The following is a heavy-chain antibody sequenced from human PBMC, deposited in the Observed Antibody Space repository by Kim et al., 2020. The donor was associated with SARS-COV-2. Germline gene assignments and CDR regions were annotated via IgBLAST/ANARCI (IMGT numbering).Heavy chain of an antibody. CDR2: ISYDDGINK. CDR1: GFTFSRYG. Sequence: GGSLRLSCAASGFTFSRYGMHWVRQAPGKGLEWVASISYDDGINKDYGDSVKGRFTISRDNSKNTLYLQMNSLRAEDTAVYFCAKDRESGIVGYTTRENDYWGQGTLVTVSS. D-gene: IGHD1-26*01. CDR3: AKDRESGIVGYTTRENDY. V-gene: IGHV3-30*18. J-gene: IGHJ4*02.